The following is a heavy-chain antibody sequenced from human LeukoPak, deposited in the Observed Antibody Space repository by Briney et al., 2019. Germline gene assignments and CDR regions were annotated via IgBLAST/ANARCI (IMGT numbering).Heavy chain of an antibody. CDR2: MNPNSGDA. V-gene: IGHV1-8*02. Sequence: GASVKVSCKASGYSFTSYDINWVRQATGQGLEWIGWMNPNSGDADYTQKFKGRVTFTRDTSTRTAYMGLSSLGSEDTAVYYCARSNFGGNVHFDYWGQGTLVTVSS. J-gene: IGHJ4*02. CDR1: GYSFTSYD. CDR3: ARSNFGGNVHFDY. D-gene: IGHD4-23*01.